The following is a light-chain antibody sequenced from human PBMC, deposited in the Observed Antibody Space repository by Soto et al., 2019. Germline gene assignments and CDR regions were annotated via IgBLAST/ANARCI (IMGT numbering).Light chain of an antibody. V-gene: IGLV2-14*01. CDR1: SSDVGGYNY. CDR2: DVT. J-gene: IGLJ1*01. CDR3: SSYTSSSTPYV. Sequence: QSALTHPASVSGSPGQSITISCTGTSSDVGGYNYVSWYQQHPVKAPELMIYDVTNRPSGVSDRFSGSKSGNTASLTISGLQAEDEADYCCSSYTSSSTPYVFGTGTKVTVL.